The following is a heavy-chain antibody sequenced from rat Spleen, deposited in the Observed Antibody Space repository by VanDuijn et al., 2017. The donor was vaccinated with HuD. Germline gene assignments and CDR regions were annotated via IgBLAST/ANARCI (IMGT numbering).Heavy chain of an antibody. CDR3: CGPFDY. V-gene: IGHV5-25*01. CDR2: ITNAGGST. J-gene: IGHJ2*01. Sequence: EVQLVESGGGLVQPGRSMKLSCSASGFTFSDYGMAWVFQAPTKGLEWVASITNAGGSTYYSDSVKGRFTISRDNAKSALFLQMNSLRSEDTATYYCCGPFDYWGQGVTVTVSS. CDR1: GFTFSDYG.